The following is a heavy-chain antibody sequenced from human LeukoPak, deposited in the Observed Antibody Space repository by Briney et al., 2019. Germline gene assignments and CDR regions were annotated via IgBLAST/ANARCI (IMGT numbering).Heavy chain of an antibody. V-gene: IGHV3-48*02. CDR2: ISSSSNI. D-gene: IGHD1-7*01. CDR3: ARRTFPNDAFDI. CDR1: GFTFSSYN. Sequence: GGSLRLSCAASGFTFSSYNINWVRQAPGKGLEWVSYISSSSNIYYADSVKGRFTISRDNAKNSLYLQMNSLRDEDTAVYYCARRTFPNDAFDIWGQGTMVTVSS. J-gene: IGHJ3*02.